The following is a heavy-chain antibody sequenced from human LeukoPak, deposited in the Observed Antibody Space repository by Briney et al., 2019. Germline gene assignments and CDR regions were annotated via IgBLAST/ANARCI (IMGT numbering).Heavy chain of an antibody. CDR2: INPSGGST. CDR3: ARGEAGATYFQH. D-gene: IGHD1-26*01. V-gene: IGHV1-46*01. CDR1: GYTFINYY. Sequence: ASVKVSCKASGYTFINYYMHWVRQAPGQGLEWMGIINPSGGSTSYAQKFQGRVTMTRDTSTSRVYMELSSLRSEDTAVYYCARGEAGATYFQHWGQGTLVTVSS. J-gene: IGHJ1*01.